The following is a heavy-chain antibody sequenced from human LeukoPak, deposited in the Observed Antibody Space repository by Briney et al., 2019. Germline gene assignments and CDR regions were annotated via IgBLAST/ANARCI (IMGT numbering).Heavy chain of an antibody. D-gene: IGHD1-26*01. CDR3: ARTVGALYDAFNI. Sequence: SETLSLTCTVTGGSISTYYWSWIRQPPGKGLEWIGYIYYSGSTNYNPSLKSRVTISVDTSKNQFSLKLSSVTAADTAVYYCARTVGALYDAFNIWGQGTMVTVSS. J-gene: IGHJ3*02. V-gene: IGHV4-59*08. CDR2: IYYSGST. CDR1: GGSISTYY.